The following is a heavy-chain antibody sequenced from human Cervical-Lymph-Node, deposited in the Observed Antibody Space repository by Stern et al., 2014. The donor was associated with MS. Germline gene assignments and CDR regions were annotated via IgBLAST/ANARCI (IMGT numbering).Heavy chain of an antibody. CDR3: ARSSSSSAWDY. V-gene: IGHV4-61*02. D-gene: IGHD6-6*01. CDR2: IYTSGST. Sequence: VQLVESGPGLVKPSQTLSLTCTVSGGSISSGSYYWSWIRQPAGKGLEWIGRIYTSGSTNYNPSLKSRVTISVDTSKNHFPLKLSSVTAADTAVYYCARSSSSSAWDYWGQGTLVTVSS. J-gene: IGHJ4*02. CDR1: GGSISSGSYY.